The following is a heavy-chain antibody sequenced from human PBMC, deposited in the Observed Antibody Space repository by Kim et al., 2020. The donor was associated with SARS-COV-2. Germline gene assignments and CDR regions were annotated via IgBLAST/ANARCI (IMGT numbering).Heavy chain of an antibody. CDR2: IHYSGST. V-gene: IGHV4-39*01. D-gene: IGHD5-12*01. Sequence: ETLSLTCTVSSGSISSDAHNWAWIRQPPGKGLEWIASIHYSGSTSYNPSLESRLTTSLDTSKNQFFLKLTSVTAADTAVYYCAGLAVVGWATNEYWGQGTLVAVSS. CDR1: SGSISSDAHN. CDR3: AGLAVVGWATNEY. J-gene: IGHJ4*02.